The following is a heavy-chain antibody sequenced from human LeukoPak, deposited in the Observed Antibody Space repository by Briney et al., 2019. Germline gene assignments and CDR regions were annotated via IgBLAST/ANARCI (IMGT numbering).Heavy chain of an antibody. Sequence: SETLSLTCTVSGGSITSSTYYWGWIRQPPGKGLEWIGTIYYSGSTYYSPSLKSRLMISVDTSKNQFSLKLSSVTAADTAVYYCARSIYYCNSTARYGSPAYYMDVWGKGTTVTVSS. V-gene: IGHV4-39*01. CDR3: ARSIYYCNSTARYGSPAYYMDV. CDR2: IYYSGST. J-gene: IGHJ6*03. D-gene: IGHD2/OR15-2a*01. CDR1: GGSITSSTYY.